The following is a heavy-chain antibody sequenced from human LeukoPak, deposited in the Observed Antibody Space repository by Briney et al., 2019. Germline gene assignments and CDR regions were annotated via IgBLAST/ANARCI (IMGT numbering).Heavy chain of an antibody. J-gene: IGHJ4*02. CDR3: ARVGVTAATADY. V-gene: IGHV1-46*01. CDR1: GYTFTSYY. Sequence: ASVKVSCKASGYTFTSYYMHWMRQAPGQGPEWMGIINPRGGSTDYSQKFQDRVTMSSDTSTSTVYMELSSLRSEDTAVHFCARVGVTAATADYWGQGTLVTVSS. CDR2: INPRGGST. D-gene: IGHD6-25*01.